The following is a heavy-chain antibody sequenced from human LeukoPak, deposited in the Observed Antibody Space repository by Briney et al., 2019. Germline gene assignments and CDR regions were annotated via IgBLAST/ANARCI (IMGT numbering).Heavy chain of an antibody. D-gene: IGHD6-19*01. CDR1: GGSFSGYY. J-gene: IGHJ2*01. CDR2: INHSGST. Sequence: SETLSLTCAVYGGSFSGYYWSWIRQPPGKGLEWIGEINHSGSTNYNPSLKSRVTISVDTSKNQFSLKLSSVTAADTAVYYCARNPGMGSGWYFWYFDLWGRGTLVTVSS. V-gene: IGHV4-34*01. CDR3: ARNPGMGSGWYFWYFDL.